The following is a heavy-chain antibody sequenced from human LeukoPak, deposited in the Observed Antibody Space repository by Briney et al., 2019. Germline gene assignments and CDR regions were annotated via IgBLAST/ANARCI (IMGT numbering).Heavy chain of an antibody. Sequence: GGSLRLSCAASGFTFSSYSMNWVRQAPGKGLEWVSSISSSSSYIYYADSVKGRFTISRDNAKNSLYLQMNSPRAEDTAVYYCARDFGNLGDYWGQGTLVTVSS. CDR1: GFTFSSYS. CDR3: ARDFGNLGDY. V-gene: IGHV3-21*01. D-gene: IGHD1-26*01. J-gene: IGHJ4*02. CDR2: ISSSSSYI.